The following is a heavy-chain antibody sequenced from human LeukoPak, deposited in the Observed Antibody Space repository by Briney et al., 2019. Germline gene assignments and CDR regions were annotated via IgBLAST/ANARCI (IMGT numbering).Heavy chain of an antibody. V-gene: IGHV3-74*01. CDR1: DFTFSSYW. CDR2: ISGDESST. J-gene: IGHJ4*02. CDR3: AREGGSFLRYFDS. D-gene: IGHD1-26*01. Sequence: PGGSLRLSCAASDFTFSSYWMHWVRQAPGEGLVWVSRISGDESSTNYADSVKGRFTISRDNARNTLFLQMNSLRAEDTAVYYCAREGGSFLRYFDSWGRGTLVTVSS.